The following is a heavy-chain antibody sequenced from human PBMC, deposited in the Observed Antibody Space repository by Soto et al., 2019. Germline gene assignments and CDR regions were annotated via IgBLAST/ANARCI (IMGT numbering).Heavy chain of an antibody. CDR3: ARGGYYYENSGQNAYDY. CDR1: GGSISSGGYY. CDR2: IYYGGST. V-gene: IGHV4-31*03. J-gene: IGHJ4*01. D-gene: IGHD3-22*01. Sequence: QVQLQESGPGLVKPSQTLPLTCTVSGGSISSGGYYWSWIRQHPGKGLEWIGYIYYGGSTYYNPSLKSRATISGDTSKNQFSLKLSSVTAADTAVYYCARGGYYYENSGQNAYDYWGQGILVTVSS.